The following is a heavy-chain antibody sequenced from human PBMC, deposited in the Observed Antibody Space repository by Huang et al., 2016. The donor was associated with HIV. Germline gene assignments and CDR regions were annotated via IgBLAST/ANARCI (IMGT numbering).Heavy chain of an antibody. CDR1: GGSFSGYY. CDR2: INHIGKT. D-gene: IGHD6-19*01. V-gene: IGHV4-34*01. J-gene: IGHJ4*02. Sequence: QVQLRQWGAGLVKPSETLSLTCAVYGGSFSGYYWTWIRQSPGKGLEWIGEINHIGKTNYKPSLKSRVTISKDTAKNQFSLQLTSVSAADTGVYFCAREKAADSAWYGVYYFDYWGEGVLVTVTS. CDR3: AREKAADSAWYGVYYFDY.